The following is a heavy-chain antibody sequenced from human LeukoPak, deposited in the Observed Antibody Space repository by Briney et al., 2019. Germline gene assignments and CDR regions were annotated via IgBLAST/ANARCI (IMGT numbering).Heavy chain of an antibody. CDR3: ARGSIEYQLLLLRYFDWSPRGYYYMDV. CDR1: GGTFSSYA. V-gene: IGHV1-2*02. J-gene: IGHJ6*03. Sequence: ASVKVSCKASGGTFSSYAISWVRQAPGQGPEWMGWINPISGGTNYAQKFQGRVTMTRDTSSSTAYMELSSLRSEDTAVYYCARGSIEYQLLLLRYFDWSPRGYYYMDVWGKGTTVTVSS. D-gene: IGHD3-9*01. CDR2: INPISGGT.